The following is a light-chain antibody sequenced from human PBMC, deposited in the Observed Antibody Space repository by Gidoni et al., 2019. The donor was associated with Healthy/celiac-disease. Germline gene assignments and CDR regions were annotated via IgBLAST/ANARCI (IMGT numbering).Light chain of an antibody. Sequence: DIQMTQSPSSLSASVGDRVTITCRSSQSISSYLTWYQQKPGKAHKLLIYAASSLQSRVPPRFSGSGAGTDFTLTISSLQPEDFATYYCQQSYSTPYTFGQGTKLEIK. CDR3: QQSYSTPYT. J-gene: IGKJ2*01. V-gene: IGKV1-39*01. CDR2: AAS. CDR1: QSISSY.